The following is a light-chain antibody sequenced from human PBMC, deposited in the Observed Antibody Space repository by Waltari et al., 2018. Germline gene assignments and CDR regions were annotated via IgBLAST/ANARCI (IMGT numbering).Light chain of an antibody. Sequence: EIVLTQSPGTLSLSPGERATLSCRASQSVSSNYLAWYQQKPGQAPRLLIYGASNGATGIPDRFSGSGSGTDFTLTISRLEPEDFAVYYCHQCGNSPYTFGQGTKLEI. CDR2: GAS. J-gene: IGKJ2*01. CDR1: QSVSSNY. V-gene: IGKV3-20*01. CDR3: HQCGNSPYT.